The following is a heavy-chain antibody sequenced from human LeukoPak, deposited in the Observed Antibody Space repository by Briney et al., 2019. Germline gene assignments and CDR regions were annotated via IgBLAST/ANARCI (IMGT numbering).Heavy chain of an antibody. CDR3: AKVITMIVVQDAFDI. Sequence: GGSLRLFCAASGFTFDDYAMHCVRQAPGEGLEWVSCISWNSGSIGYADSVKGRFTISRDNAKNSLYLQMNSLRAEDTALYYCAKVITMIVVQDAFDIWGQGTMVTVSS. V-gene: IGHV3-9*01. CDR2: ISWNSGSI. CDR1: GFTFDDYA. D-gene: IGHD3-22*01. J-gene: IGHJ3*02.